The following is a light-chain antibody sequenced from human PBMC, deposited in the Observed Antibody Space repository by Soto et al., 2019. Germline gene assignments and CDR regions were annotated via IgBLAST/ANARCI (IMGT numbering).Light chain of an antibody. Sequence: TRPAPVSGSPGESNTISCTGTTSDVLGHNYVSRHQQHGGKAPKLMIYEVSNRPSGVSNRFSGSTSGNPAYLASSGLQAEDEADYYCRSYTSSSTRVFGTGTKVTVL. V-gene: IGLV2-14*01. CDR3: RSYTSSSTRV. CDR2: EVS. J-gene: IGLJ1*01. CDR1: TSDVLGHNY.